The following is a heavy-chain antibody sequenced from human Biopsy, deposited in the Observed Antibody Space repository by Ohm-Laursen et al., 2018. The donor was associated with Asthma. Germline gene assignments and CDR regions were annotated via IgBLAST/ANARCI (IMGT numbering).Heavy chain of an antibody. V-gene: IGHV3-33*08. CDR3: ARDIVATMIGYYYYGMDV. D-gene: IGHD5-12*01. Sequence: SLRLSCAASGFTFRSYAMHWVRQAPGEGLEWVAVIWYDGGNKYYADSVKGRFIISRDNSKNTLYLQMNSLRAEDTAVYYCARDIVATMIGYYYYGMDVWGQGTTVTVSS. CDR2: IWYDGGNK. CDR1: GFTFRSYA. J-gene: IGHJ6*02.